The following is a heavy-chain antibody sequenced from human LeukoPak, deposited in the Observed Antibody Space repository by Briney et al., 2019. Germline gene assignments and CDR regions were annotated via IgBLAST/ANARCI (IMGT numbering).Heavy chain of an antibody. CDR3: YQLWGSGSYSTDY. J-gene: IGHJ4*02. V-gene: IGHV3-15*01. CDR1: GFTFSNAW. D-gene: IGHD3-10*01. CDR2: IKSKTDGGTT. Sequence: PGGSLRLSCAASGFTFSNAWMSWVRQAPGKGLEWVGRIKSKTDGGTTDYAAPVIGRFTISRDDSKNTLYLQMNSLKTEDTAVYYCYQLWGSGSYSTDYWGQGTLVTVSS.